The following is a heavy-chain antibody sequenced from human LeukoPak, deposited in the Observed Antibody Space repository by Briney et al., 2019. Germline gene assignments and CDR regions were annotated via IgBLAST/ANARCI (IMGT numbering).Heavy chain of an antibody. D-gene: IGHD2/OR15-2a*01. Sequence: PGGSLRLSCEDSGFTFSNAWMSWVRQAPGKGLEWVGRIKSKTDGATTDYAAPVKGRFTISRDDSKNTLYLQRNSLKTEDTAVYYCITTTFNDAFDIWGQGTMVTVSS. J-gene: IGHJ3*02. V-gene: IGHV3-15*01. CDR2: IKSKTDGATT. CDR3: ITTTFNDAFDI. CDR1: GFTFSNAW.